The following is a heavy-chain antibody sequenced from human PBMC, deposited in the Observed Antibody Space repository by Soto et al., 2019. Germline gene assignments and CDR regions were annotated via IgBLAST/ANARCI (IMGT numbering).Heavy chain of an antibody. Sequence: SVKVSCKTSGGTFSSYAISWVRQAPGQGLEWMGGIIPIFGTANYAQKFQGRVTITADESTSTAYMELSSLRSEDTAVYYCARADGWYYDSSGYYYPFDYWGQGTLVTVSS. CDR3: ARADGWYYDSSGYYYPFDY. CDR2: IIPIFGTA. J-gene: IGHJ4*02. D-gene: IGHD3-22*01. V-gene: IGHV1-69*13. CDR1: GGTFSSYA.